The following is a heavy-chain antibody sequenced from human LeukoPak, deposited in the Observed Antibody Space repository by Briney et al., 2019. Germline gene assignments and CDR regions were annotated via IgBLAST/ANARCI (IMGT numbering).Heavy chain of an antibody. CDR1: GYTFTSYG. CDR2: ISAYNGNT. V-gene: IGHV1-18*01. Sequence: GASVKVSCKASGYTFTSYGISWVRQAPGQGLEWMGWISAYNGNTNYAQKLQGRVTMTTDTSTSTAYMELRSLRSDDTAVYYCARREDILTGYDAFDIRGQGTMVTVSS. D-gene: IGHD3-9*01. CDR3: ARREDILTGYDAFDI. J-gene: IGHJ3*02.